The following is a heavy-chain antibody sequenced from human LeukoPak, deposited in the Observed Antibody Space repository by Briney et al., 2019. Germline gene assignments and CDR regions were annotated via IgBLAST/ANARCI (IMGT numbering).Heavy chain of an antibody. CDR3: ARGLKLWFGANWFDP. CDR2: IYYSGST. CDR1: GGSISSYY. D-gene: IGHD3-10*01. Sequence: SETLSLTCTVSGGSISSYYWSWIRQPPGKGLEWIGYIYYSGSTNYNPSLKSRVTISVDTSKNQFSLKLSSVTAADTAVYYCARGLKLWFGANWFDPWGQGTLVTVSS. J-gene: IGHJ5*02. V-gene: IGHV4-59*12.